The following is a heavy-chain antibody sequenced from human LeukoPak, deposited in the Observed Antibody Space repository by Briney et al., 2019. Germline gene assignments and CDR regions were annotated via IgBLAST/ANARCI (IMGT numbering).Heavy chain of an antibody. J-gene: IGHJ4*02. Sequence: SETLSLTCTVSGGSISSYYWNWIRQPPGKGLEWIGYIYYSGSTNYNPSLKSRVTISVDTSKNQFSLKLSSVTAADTAVYYCARRGGGYSQNYYFDYWGQGTLVTVSS. CDR1: GGSISSYY. D-gene: IGHD5-18*01. CDR3: ARRGGGYSQNYYFDY. V-gene: IGHV4-59*01. CDR2: IYYSGST.